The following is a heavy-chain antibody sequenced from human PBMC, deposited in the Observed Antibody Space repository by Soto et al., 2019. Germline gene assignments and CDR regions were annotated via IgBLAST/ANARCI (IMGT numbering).Heavy chain of an antibody. V-gene: IGHV4-31*03. CDR3: ARGGNDAFDI. CDR2: IYYSGST. Sequence: PSETLSLTCTVSGGSISSGGYYWSWIRQHPGKGLEWIGYIYYSGSTYYNPSLKSRVTISVDTSKNQFSLKLSSVTAADTAVYYCARGGNDAFDIWGQGTMVTVSS. J-gene: IGHJ3*02. CDR1: GGSISSGGYY. D-gene: IGHD2-15*01.